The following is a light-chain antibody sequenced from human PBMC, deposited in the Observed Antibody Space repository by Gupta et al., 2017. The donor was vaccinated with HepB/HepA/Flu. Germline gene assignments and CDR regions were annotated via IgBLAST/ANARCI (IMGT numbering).Light chain of an antibody. CDR1: KLGDKF. CDR3: QAWDSSTLVV. CDR2: QDS. J-gene: IGLJ2*01. V-gene: IGLV3-1*01. Sequence: SYELTQPPSVSVSQGQTASITCSGDKLGDKFACWYQQKPGQSPLLVIYQDSKRPSGIPERFSGSNSGNTATLTINGTQAMDEADYYCQAWDSSTLVVFGGGTKLTVL.